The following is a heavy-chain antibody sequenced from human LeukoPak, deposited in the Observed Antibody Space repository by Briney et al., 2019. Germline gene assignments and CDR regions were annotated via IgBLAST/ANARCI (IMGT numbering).Heavy chain of an antibody. CDR3: ARGKGRRVVAFDY. D-gene: IGHD3-22*01. J-gene: IGHJ4*02. V-gene: IGHV4-34*01. CDR1: GGSFSGYY. CDR2: INHSGST. Sequence: SETLSLTCAVYGGSFSGYYWSWIRQPPGKGLEWIGEINHSGSTNYNPSLKSRVNISVDTYKNQFALELSSVTAADTAVYYCARGKGRRVVAFDYWGQGTLVTVSS.